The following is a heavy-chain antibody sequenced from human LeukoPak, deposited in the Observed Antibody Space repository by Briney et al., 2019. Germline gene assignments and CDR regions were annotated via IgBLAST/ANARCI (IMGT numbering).Heavy chain of an antibody. V-gene: IGHV1-2*06. CDR3: ARDFSSGYFDY. J-gene: IGHJ4*02. Sequence: ASVTVSCKASGYTFTGYYMHWVRQAPGQGLEWMGRINPNSGGTNYAQKFQGRVTMTRDTSISTAYMELSRLRSDDTAVYYCARDFSSGYFDYWGQGTLVTVSS. CDR2: INPNSGGT. CDR1: GYTFTGYY. D-gene: IGHD6-19*01.